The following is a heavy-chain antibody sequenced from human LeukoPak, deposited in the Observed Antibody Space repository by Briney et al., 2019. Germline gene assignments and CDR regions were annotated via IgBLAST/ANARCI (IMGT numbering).Heavy chain of an antibody. Sequence: SGPTLVNPTQTLTLTCTFSGFSLSTSGVGVGWIRQPPGEALEWLALIYWDDDKRYSPSLKSRLTITKDTSKNQVVLTMTNMDPVDTATYYCAHLVLSTYSSASTYYFDYWGQGTLVTVSS. CDR3: AHLVLSTYSSASTYYFDY. D-gene: IGHD6-19*01. CDR1: GFSLSTSGVG. CDR2: IYWDDDK. V-gene: IGHV2-5*02. J-gene: IGHJ4*02.